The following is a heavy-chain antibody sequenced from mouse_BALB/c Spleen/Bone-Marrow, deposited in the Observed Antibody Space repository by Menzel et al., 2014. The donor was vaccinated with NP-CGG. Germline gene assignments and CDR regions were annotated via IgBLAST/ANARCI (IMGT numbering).Heavy chain of an antibody. V-gene: IGHV3-2*02. Sequence: EVQGVESGPGLVKPSQSLSLTCTVTGYSITSDYAWNWIRQFPGNKLEWMGYINYSGTITYNPSLKSRTSITRDTSRNQFSLQLNTVTPEDIAIYYCAHYYDVTTDENYYAMDYWGQGTSVTVSS. J-gene: IGHJ4*01. CDR2: INYSGTI. CDR3: AHYYDVTTDENYYAMDY. CDR1: GYSITSDYA. D-gene: IGHD2-3*01.